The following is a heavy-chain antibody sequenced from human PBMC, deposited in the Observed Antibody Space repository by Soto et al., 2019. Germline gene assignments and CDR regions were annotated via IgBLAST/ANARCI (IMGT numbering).Heavy chain of an antibody. D-gene: IGHD5-12*01. J-gene: IGHJ6*02. V-gene: IGHV1-69*13. CDR3: ARDLPEMATTKVIYGMDV. Sequence: SVKVSCTASGYTFTSYATSWVRQAPGQGLEWMGGIIPIFGTADYAQKFQGRVTITADESTSTAYMELSSLRSEDTAVYYCARDLPEMATTKVIYGMDVWGQGTTVTVS. CDR2: IIPIFGTA. CDR1: GYTFTSYA.